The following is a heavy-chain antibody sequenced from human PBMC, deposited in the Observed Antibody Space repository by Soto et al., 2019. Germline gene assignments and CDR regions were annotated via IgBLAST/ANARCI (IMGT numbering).Heavy chain of an antibody. CDR1: VVSISSSSYY. D-gene: IGHD6-13*01. J-gene: IGHJ6*02. Sequence: SETLSLTCTFSVVSISSSSYYWGWIRQPPGKGLEWIGSIYYSGSTYHNPSLKSRVTISVDTSKNQFSLKLSSVTAADTAVYYCARIGKQIRSGMDVWGQGTTVTVSS. V-gene: IGHV4-39*01. CDR2: IYYSGST. CDR3: ARIGKQIRSGMDV.